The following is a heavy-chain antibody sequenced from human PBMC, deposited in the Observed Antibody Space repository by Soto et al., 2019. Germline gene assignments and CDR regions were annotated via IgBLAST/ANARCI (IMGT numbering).Heavy chain of an antibody. Sequence: PGESLKISCKGSGYSFTSYWIGWVRQMPGKGLEWMGIIYPGESDTRYSPSFQGQVTISADKSISTAYLQWSSLKASDTAMYYCARGEKYGSGSPYYYYYYGMDVWGQGTTVTVSS. J-gene: IGHJ6*02. D-gene: IGHD3-10*01. V-gene: IGHV5-51*01. CDR2: IYPGESDT. CDR1: GYSFTSYW. CDR3: ARGEKYGSGSPYYYYYYGMDV.